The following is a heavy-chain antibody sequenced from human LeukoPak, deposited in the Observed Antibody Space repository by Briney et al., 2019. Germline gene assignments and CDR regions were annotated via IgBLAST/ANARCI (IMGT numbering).Heavy chain of an antibody. D-gene: IGHD6-6*01. Sequence: PSETLSLTCTVSGGSISSSSYYWGWIRQPPGKGLEWIGSIYYSGSTYYNPSLKSRVTISVDTSKNQFSLKLSSVTAADTAVYYCARRAARGEDWGQGTLVTVSS. CDR1: GGSISSSSYY. J-gene: IGHJ4*02. CDR2: IYYSGST. V-gene: IGHV4-39*01. CDR3: ARRAARGED.